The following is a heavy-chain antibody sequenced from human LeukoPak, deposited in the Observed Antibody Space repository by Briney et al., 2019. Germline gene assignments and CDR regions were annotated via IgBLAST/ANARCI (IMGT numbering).Heavy chain of an antibody. CDR2: ISGSGATT. CDR3: AKDVPTAYFDY. J-gene: IGHJ4*02. V-gene: IGHV3-23*01. Sequence: GGSLRLSCAASAFIFKYYAMTWVRQAPGKGLEWVAAISGSGATTYYADSVKGRSTISRDNSKTPLYLQMNSLRAEDTAVYYCAKDVPTAYFDYWGQGTLVTVSS. CDR1: AFIFKYYA. D-gene: IGHD2-2*01.